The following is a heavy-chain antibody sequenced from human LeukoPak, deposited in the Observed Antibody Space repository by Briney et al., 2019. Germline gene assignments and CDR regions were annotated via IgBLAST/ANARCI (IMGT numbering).Heavy chain of an antibody. D-gene: IGHD6-19*01. V-gene: IGHV4-30-4*01. J-gene: IGHJ4*02. CDR3: ASYNLGSGWYGYYFDY. Sequence: PSQTLSLTCTVSGGSISSGDYYWSWIRQPPGKGLEWIGYIYYSGSTYYNPSLKSRVTISVDTSKNQFSLKLSSVTAADTAVYYRASYNLGSGWYGYYFDYWGQGTLVTVSS. CDR2: IYYSGST. CDR1: GGSISSGDYY.